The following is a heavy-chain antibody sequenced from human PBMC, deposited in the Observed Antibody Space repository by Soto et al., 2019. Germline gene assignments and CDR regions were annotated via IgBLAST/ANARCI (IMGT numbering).Heavy chain of an antibody. Sequence: SVKVSCKASGDTFSSHGITWVRQAPGLGLEWMGGIIPMFDTTNYAQKFQGRLTITADESTSTAYMELSSLSSEDTAVYFCARGAAAGSYYGMDVWGQGTSVTVSS. J-gene: IGHJ6*02. CDR3: ARGAAAGSYYGMDV. CDR2: IIPMFDTT. CDR1: GDTFSSHG. D-gene: IGHD6-13*01. V-gene: IGHV1-69*13.